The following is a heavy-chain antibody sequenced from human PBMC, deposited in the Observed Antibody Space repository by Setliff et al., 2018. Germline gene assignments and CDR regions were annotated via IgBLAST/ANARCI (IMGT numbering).Heavy chain of an antibody. Sequence: TSETLSLTCTVSGGSISSYYWSWIRQPAGKGLEWIGRIYTSGSANYNPSPKSRVTMSVDTSKNQFSLKLGSVTAADTAVYYCARDGGTKSMNYWGQGTLVTVSS. CDR1: GGSISSYY. D-gene: IGHD3-3*01. J-gene: IGHJ4*02. CDR2: IYTSGSA. V-gene: IGHV4-4*07. CDR3: ARDGGTKSMNY.